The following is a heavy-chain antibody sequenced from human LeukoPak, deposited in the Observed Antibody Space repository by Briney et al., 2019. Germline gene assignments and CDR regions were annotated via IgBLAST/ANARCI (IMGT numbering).Heavy chain of an antibody. Sequence: GGSLRLSCAASGFTFSSYSMNWVRQGPGKGLEWVSYVSSGSSIIYYADSVKGRFTISRDNAKNSLYLQMNSLRAEDTAVYYCAKAKGDAAAGTYYFDYWGQGTLVTVSS. D-gene: IGHD6-13*01. CDR3: AKAKGDAAAGTYYFDY. V-gene: IGHV3-48*04. J-gene: IGHJ4*02. CDR2: VSSGSSII. CDR1: GFTFSSYS.